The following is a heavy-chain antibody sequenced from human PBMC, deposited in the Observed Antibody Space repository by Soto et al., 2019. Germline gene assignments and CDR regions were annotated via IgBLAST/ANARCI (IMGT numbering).Heavy chain of an antibody. CDR2: IIPILGIA. Sequence: QVQLVQSGAEVKKPGSSVKVSCKASGGTFSSYTISWVRQAPGQGLEWMGRIIPILGIANYAQKFQGRVTXPXDXXTSTAYMELSSLRSEDTAVYYCARDFDSSGYSLDYWGQRTLVTVSS. CDR3: ARDFDSSGYSLDY. D-gene: IGHD3-22*01. V-gene: IGHV1-69*08. CDR1: GGTFSSYT. J-gene: IGHJ4*02.